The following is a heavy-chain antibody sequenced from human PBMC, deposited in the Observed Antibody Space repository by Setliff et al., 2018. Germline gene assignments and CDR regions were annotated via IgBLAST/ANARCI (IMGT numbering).Heavy chain of an antibody. Sequence: GSLRLSCAASGFTFSKAWMSWVRQAPGKGLEWVGRIKSKTDGGTIDYAAPVKGRLTISRDNSKNTLYLQMNSLRAEDTAVYYCARDGGEYWGQGTLVTVSS. CDR2: IKSKTDGGTI. CDR1: GFTFSKAW. D-gene: IGHD3-16*01. V-gene: IGHV3-15*01. J-gene: IGHJ4*02. CDR3: ARDGGEY.